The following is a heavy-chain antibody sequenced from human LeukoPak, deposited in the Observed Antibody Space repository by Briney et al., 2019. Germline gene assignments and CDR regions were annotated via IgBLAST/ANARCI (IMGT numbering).Heavy chain of an antibody. D-gene: IGHD1-7*01. V-gene: IGHV3-33*01. CDR1: GFTFSSYG. CDR3: ARGITGTTGFDY. CDR2: IWYDGSNK. Sequence: GGSLRLSCAASGFTFSSYGMHWVRQAPGKGLEWVAAIWYDGSNKYYADSVKGRFTISRDNSKNTLYLQMNSLRAEDTAVYYCARGITGTTGFDYWGRGTLVTVSS. J-gene: IGHJ4*02.